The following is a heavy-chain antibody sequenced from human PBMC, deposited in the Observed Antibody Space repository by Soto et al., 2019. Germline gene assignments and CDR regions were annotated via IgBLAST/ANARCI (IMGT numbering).Heavy chain of an antibody. D-gene: IGHD2-15*01. Sequence: QGQVRESGPGLVKLAETLSLTCTVSGAPITINNWGWIRQAPGRGLEWIGYIYDSGRTTNNPTLKSRVTMSADTSKDQFSLKLNSVTAADTAVYYCARDAGGRYDHWGPGILVTVSS. J-gene: IGHJ4*01. CDR2: IYDSGRT. CDR1: GAPITINN. CDR3: ARDAGGRYDH. V-gene: IGHV4-59*01.